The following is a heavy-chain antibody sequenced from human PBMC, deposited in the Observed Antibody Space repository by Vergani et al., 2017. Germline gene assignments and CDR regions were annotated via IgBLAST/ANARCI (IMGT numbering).Heavy chain of an antibody. V-gene: IGHV3-11*01. CDR3: ARYRGNYDYFDS. CDR1: GFTFRDHY. J-gene: IGHJ4*02. Sequence: QVQLVESGGGLVKPGGSLRLSCAASGFTFRDHYMSGIRQAPGKGLEWVSYTSSTGSSISYAHSVKGRFTISRDNAKDSVFLQMNSLRAEDTAVYYCARYRGNYDYFDSWGQGTLVTVSP. CDR2: TSSTGSSI. D-gene: IGHD1-26*01.